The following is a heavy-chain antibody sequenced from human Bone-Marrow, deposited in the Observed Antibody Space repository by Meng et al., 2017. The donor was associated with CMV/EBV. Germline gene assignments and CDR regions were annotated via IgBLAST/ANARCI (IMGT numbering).Heavy chain of an antibody. CDR3: ARTTVITYAIDV. J-gene: IGHJ6*02. D-gene: IGHD4-11*01. CDR2: IRNKANSYRT. CDR1: GFIFSDHY. Sequence: GGSLRLSCAASGFIFSDHYIDWVRQAPEKGLEWVGRIRNKANSYRTEYAASVQGRFTVSGDDSQNSVYLQMNSLKIEDTAGYYCARTTVITYAIDVWGQGTTVTVSS. V-gene: IGHV3-72*01.